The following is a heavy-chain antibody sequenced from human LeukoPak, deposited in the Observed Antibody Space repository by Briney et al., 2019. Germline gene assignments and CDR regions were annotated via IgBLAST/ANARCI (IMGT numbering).Heavy chain of an antibody. J-gene: IGHJ4*02. CDR2: ITSNGGHR. D-gene: IGHD5-24*01. Sequence: GGSLRLSCAAPGFTFSDYALHWVRQAPGKGLESVSGITSNGGHRYYVDSVKGRFTISRDNSKNTLHLQMGSLRAEDMAVYYCVRSKDGYNLLDYWGQGTLVTVSS. CDR1: GFTFSDYA. CDR3: VRSKDGYNLLDY. V-gene: IGHV3-64*02.